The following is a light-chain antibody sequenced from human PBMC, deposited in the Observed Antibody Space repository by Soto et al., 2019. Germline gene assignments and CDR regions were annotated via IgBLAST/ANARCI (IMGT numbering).Light chain of an antibody. J-gene: IGLJ3*02. Sequence: QAVVTQPPSVSGAPGQRVTLSCTGNSSNLGAGYDVHWYQQLPGAAPKLVIFGNRNRPSGVPERFSGSKSGTSASLAITGLQAEDAADYYCQAYDYSLTASVFGGGTKLTVL. CDR1: SSNLGAGYD. CDR2: GNR. CDR3: QAYDYSLTASV. V-gene: IGLV1-40*01.